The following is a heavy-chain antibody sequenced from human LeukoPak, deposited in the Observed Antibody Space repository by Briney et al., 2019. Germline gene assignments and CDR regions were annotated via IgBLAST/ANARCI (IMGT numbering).Heavy chain of an antibody. Sequence: SETLSLTCTVSGGSISSHYRSWIRQPPGKGLEWIGYIYYSGSTNYNHSLKSQVTISVDTSKNQFSLKLSSVTAADTAVYYCARYYYDSSGYYIDGHFDYWGQGTLVTVSS. J-gene: IGHJ4*02. CDR3: ARYYYDSSGYYIDGHFDY. CDR1: GGSISSHY. CDR2: IYYSGST. D-gene: IGHD3-22*01. V-gene: IGHV4-59*11.